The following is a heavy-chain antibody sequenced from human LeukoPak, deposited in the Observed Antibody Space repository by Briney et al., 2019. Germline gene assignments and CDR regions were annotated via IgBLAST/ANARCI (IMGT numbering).Heavy chain of an antibody. CDR3: AKDGLWGDYHFYFCMDG. CDR1: GCGFTCGNLG. V-gene: IGHV3-23*01. D-gene: IGHD2-21*01. CDR2: ISGSGRHT. Sequence: GGSLSLSCEASGCGFTCGNLGLRGVREAPGGGLECLSGISGSGRHTYYANSVKGRFTISRDNSKNTLYIQMNSLRAEDTAVYYCAKDGLWGDYHFYFCMDGWGKGTTVTVSS. J-gene: IGHJ6*03.